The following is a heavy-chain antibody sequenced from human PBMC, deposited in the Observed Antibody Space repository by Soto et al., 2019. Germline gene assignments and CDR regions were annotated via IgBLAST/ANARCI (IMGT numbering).Heavy chain of an antibody. CDR1: GYSFTSYW. CDR2: IDPSDSYT. D-gene: IGHD2-2*01. V-gene: IGHV5-10-1*01. CDR3: ATHGKGVVVVPADTPDY. J-gene: IGHJ4*02. Sequence: PGESLKISCKGSGYSFTSYWISWLRQMPGKGLEWMGRIDPSDSYTNYSPSFQGHVTISADKSISTAYLQWSSLKASDTAMYYCATHGKGVVVVPADTPDYWGQGTLVTVSS.